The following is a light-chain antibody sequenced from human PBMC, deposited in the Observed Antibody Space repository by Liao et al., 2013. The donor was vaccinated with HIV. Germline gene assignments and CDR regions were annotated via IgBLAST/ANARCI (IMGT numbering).Light chain of an antibody. CDR2: QDR. CDR1: RLGDRY. V-gene: IGLV3-27*01. Sequence: SYEVTQPRSVSVSPGQTASITCSGHRLGDRYVCWYQQKPGQSPVLVMYQDRKRPSGIPERFSGSSSGTTVTLTISGAQVEDEADYYCYSAADNSWVFGGGTKLTVL. J-gene: IGLJ3*02. CDR3: YSAADNSWV.